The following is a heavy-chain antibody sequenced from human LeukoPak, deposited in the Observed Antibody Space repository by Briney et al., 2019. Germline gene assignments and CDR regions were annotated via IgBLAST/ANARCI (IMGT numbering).Heavy chain of an antibody. J-gene: IGHJ5*02. CDR3: ARGEWETTYYYGSGSQGRFDP. V-gene: IGHV1-69*05. Sequence: SVKVSCKASGGTFSSYAISWVRQAPGQGLEWMGRIIPIFGTANYAQKFQGRVTITTDESTSTAYMELSSLRSEDTAVYYCARGEWETTYYYGSGSQGRFDPWGQGTLVTVSS. CDR1: GGTFSSYA. D-gene: IGHD3-10*01. CDR2: IIPIFGTA.